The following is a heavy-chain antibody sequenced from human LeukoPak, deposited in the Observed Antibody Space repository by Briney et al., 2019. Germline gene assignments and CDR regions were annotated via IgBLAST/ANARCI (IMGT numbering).Heavy chain of an antibody. CDR3: AKDNSGGSCCDGWFDP. CDR1: GFTFDDYA. J-gene: IGHJ5*02. Sequence: PGGSLRLSCAASGFTFDDYAMHWVRQAPGKGLEWVSGISWNSGSIGYADSVKGRFTISRDNAKNSLYLQMNSLRAEDTALYYCAKDNSGGSCCDGWFDPWGQGTLVTVSS. V-gene: IGHV3-9*01. CDR2: ISWNSGSI. D-gene: IGHD2-15*01.